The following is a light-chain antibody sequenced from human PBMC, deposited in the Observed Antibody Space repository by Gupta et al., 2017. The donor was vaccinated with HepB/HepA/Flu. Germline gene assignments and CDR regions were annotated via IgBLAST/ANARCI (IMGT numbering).Light chain of an antibody. CDR1: QSVSSY. Sequence: EIVLTQSPATLSLSPGESATLSCRASQSVSSYLAWYQQKPGQAPRLLIYDASSRATGIPARFSGSGSGTDFTLTIRSLEPGDFAVYYCQQRSNWPLTFGGGTKVEIK. V-gene: IGKV3-11*01. CDR2: DAS. CDR3: QQRSNWPLT. J-gene: IGKJ4*01.